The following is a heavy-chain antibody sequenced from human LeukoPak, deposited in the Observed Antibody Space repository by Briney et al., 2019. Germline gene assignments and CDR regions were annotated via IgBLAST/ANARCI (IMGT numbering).Heavy chain of an antibody. J-gene: IGHJ2*01. V-gene: IGHV4-30-4*08. D-gene: IGHD1-26*01. CDR2: IYYSGST. CDR3: ARVRSHLWYFDL. CDR1: GSSISSGDYY. Sequence: PSETLSLTCTVSGSSISSGDYYWGWIRQPPGKGLEWIGYIYYSGSTYYNPSLKSRVTISVDTSKNQFSLKLNSVTAADTAVYYCARVRSHLWYFDLWGRGTLVTVSS.